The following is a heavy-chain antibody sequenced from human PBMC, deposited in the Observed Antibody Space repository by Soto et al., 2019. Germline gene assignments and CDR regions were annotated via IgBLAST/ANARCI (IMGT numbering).Heavy chain of an antibody. Sequence: EVQLVESGGGLVQPGGSLRLSCAASGLTVSTNPMSWVRQAPGKGLEWVSVISTGGGTHYADTVKVRFTISRDNSKNTVNLQMNSLRPADTAVYYCARDGSGHWGQGTLVNVSS. J-gene: IGHJ4*02. CDR3: ARDGSGH. V-gene: IGHV3-66*01. CDR1: GLTVSTNP. CDR2: ISTGGGT.